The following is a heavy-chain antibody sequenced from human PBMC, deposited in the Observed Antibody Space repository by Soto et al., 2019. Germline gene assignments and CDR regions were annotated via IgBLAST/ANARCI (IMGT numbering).Heavy chain of an antibody. CDR1: GFTFRTYT. CDR3: ARDRGYDAHDFYYNAMDV. D-gene: IGHD2-15*01. V-gene: IGHV3-21*01. Sequence: GWSLRLSCISSGFTFRTYTMNWVRQAPGKGLEWVSGIRGFSPYTFYAESVKGRFTISRDNAKNSLFLQMNSLRAEDTAVYYCARDRGYDAHDFYYNAMDVWGQGTTVTAP. J-gene: IGHJ6*02. CDR2: IRGFSPYT.